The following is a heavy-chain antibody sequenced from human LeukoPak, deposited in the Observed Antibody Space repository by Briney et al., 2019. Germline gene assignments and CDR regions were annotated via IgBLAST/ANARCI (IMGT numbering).Heavy chain of an antibody. J-gene: IGHJ4*02. CDR2: IYYSGST. CDR3: ARHMDIVVVPAAMDY. V-gene: IGHV4-39*01. Sequence: LTCTVSGGSISSSSYYWGWIRQPPGKGLEWIGSIYYSGSTYYNPSLKSRFTISVDTSKNQFSLKLSSVTAADTAVYYCARHMDIVVVPAAMDYWGQGTLVTVSS. D-gene: IGHD2-2*03. CDR1: GGSISSSSYY.